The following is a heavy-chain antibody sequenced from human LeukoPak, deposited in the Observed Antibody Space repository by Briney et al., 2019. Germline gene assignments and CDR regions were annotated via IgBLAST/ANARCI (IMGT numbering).Heavy chain of an antibody. Sequence: SETLSLTCTVSGGSISSGGYYWSWIRQHPGKGLEWIGYIYYSGSTYYNPSLKRRVTISVDTSKNQFSLKLSSVTAADTAVYYCARDRASAVVPAAIRGSHHPWFDPWGQGTLVTVSS. D-gene: IGHD2-2*02. CDR3: ARDRASAVVPAAIRGSHHPWFDP. J-gene: IGHJ5*02. CDR2: IYYSGST. V-gene: IGHV4-31*03. CDR1: GGSISSGGYY.